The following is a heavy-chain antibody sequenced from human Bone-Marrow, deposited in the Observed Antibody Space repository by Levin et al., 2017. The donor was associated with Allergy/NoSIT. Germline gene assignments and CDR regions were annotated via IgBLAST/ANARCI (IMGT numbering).Heavy chain of an antibody. CDR2: INGDGIGT. CDR1: GFTFSSFW. J-gene: IGHJ4*02. Sequence: GESLKISCAASGFTFSSFWMHWVRQVPGKGLVWVSRINGDGIGTSYADSVKGRFTISRDNAKNTLFLQMDSLRAEDTAVYYCARDRRDSVYDWGQGTLVTVPS. CDR3: ARDRRDSVYD. D-gene: IGHD5/OR15-5a*01. V-gene: IGHV3-74*01.